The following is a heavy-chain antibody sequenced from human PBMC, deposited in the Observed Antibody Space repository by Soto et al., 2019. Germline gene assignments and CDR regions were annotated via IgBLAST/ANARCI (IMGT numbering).Heavy chain of an antibody. V-gene: IGHV3-33*01. J-gene: IGHJ4*02. CDR2: IWYDGSNK. Sequence: PGGSLRLSCAASGFTFSSYGMHWVRQAPGKGLEWVAVIWYDGSNKYYADSVKGRFTISRDNSKNTLYLQMNSLRAEDTAVYYCAREPHPSGRYYFDYWGQGTLVTVSS. CDR3: AREPHPSGRYYFDY. CDR1: GFTFSSYG. D-gene: IGHD2-15*01.